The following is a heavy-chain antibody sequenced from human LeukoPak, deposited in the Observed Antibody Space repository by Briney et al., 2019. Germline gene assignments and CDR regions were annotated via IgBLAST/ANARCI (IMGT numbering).Heavy chain of an antibody. CDR1: GGSFSGYY. CDR2: INHSGST. V-gene: IGHV4-34*01. D-gene: IGHD6-13*01. CDR3: ARGYISSSWYVY. J-gene: IGHJ4*02. Sequence: PSETLSLTCAVYGGSFSGYYWSWIRQPPGKGLEWIGEINHSGSTNYNPSLKSRVTISVDTSKNQFSLKLSSVTAADTAVYYCARGYISSSWYVYWGQGTLLTVSS.